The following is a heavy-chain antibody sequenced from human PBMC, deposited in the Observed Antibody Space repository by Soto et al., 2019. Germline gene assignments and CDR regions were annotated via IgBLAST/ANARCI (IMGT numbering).Heavy chain of an antibody. J-gene: IGHJ4*02. Sequence: GGSLRLSCEASGLTFSSYGMHWVRQAPGKGLEWVAVISSDGSKKYYTDSVKGRFTISRDNSKNTLYLHMNSLRAEDTAFYYCAKEDLLRGYSGYGHFDYWGLGTLVTVSS. V-gene: IGHV3-30*18. D-gene: IGHD5-12*01. CDR1: GLTFSSYG. CDR3: AKEDLLRGYSGYGHFDY. CDR2: ISSDGSKK.